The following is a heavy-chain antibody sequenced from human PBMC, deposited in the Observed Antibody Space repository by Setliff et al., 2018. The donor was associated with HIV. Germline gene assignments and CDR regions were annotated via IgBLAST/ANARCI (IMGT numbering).Heavy chain of an antibody. CDR1: GYTFTTFG. CDR3: ARYGSDWFFDR. J-gene: IGHJ2*01. Sequence: ASVKVSCKASGYTFTTFGLSWVRQAPGQGLEWMGWINTETGTPMYAQGFTGRFVFSLDTSISTAYLQIDSLNAEDTAVYYCARYGSDWFFDRWGRGTLVTVSS. D-gene: IGHD4-17*01. CDR2: INTETGTP. V-gene: IGHV7-4-1*01.